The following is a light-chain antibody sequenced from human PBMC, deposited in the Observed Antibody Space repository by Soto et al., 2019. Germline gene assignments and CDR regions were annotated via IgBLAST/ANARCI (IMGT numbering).Light chain of an antibody. V-gene: IGKV3-20*01. Sequence: EIVLTQSPGTLSLSPGERATLSCMASQSVSSSYLAWYQQKPGQAPRLLIYGASSRATGIPDRFSGSGSGTDFTLTISRMEPEDFAVYYCQQYGRSPPFTFGGGTNVEIK. CDR2: GAS. J-gene: IGKJ4*01. CDR3: QQYGRSPPFT. CDR1: QSVSSSY.